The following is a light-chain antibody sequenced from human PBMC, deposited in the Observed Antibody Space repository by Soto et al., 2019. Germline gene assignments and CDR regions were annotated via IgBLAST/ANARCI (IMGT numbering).Light chain of an antibody. Sequence: DIVLTQSPATLSFSPGERATLSCRASLSIDTYLAWYQQKRGQAPRLLSYDASNRTTGIPARFSGGACGTHLTLSISSLAIDDFAVYYCQECSSWPLTFGRVTNVDIK. CDR3: QECSSWPLT. CDR1: LSIDTY. J-gene: IGKJ3*01. CDR2: DAS. V-gene: IGKV3-11*01.